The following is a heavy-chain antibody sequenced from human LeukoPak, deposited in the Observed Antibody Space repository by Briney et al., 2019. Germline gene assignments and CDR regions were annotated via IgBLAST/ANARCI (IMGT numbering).Heavy chain of an antibody. CDR3: AFPGDYGPFDY. CDR2: IKQDGSEK. J-gene: IGHJ4*02. Sequence: GGSLRLSCAASGFTFSSYWMSWVRQAPGKGLEWVANIKQDGSEKYHVDSVKGRFTISRDNAKNSLYLQMDSLRAEDTAVYYCAFPGDYGPFDYWGQGTLVTVSS. CDR1: GFTFSSYW. D-gene: IGHD4-17*01. V-gene: IGHV3-7*01.